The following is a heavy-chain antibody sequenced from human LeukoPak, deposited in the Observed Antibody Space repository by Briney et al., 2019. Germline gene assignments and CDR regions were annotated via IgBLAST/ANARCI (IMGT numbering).Heavy chain of an antibody. J-gene: IGHJ4*02. CDR2: IYYSGST. V-gene: IGHV4-39*02. D-gene: IGHD3-22*01. CDR1: GGSIRSGSHY. Sequence: SETLSLTCTVSGGSIRSGSHYWAWIRQPPGKGLEWIVSIYYSGSTYYNPSLENRFTISIDTSKNHFSLKLSSLSAADTSVYYCAKRDDSGGNLVDLWGQGTLVTVS. CDR3: AKRDDSGGNLVDL.